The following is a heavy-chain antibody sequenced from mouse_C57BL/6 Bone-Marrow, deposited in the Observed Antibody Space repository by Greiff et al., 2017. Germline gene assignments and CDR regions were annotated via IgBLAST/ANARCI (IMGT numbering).Heavy chain of an antibody. CDR1: GFSLTSYG. CDR2: IWSGGST. D-gene: IGHD2-4*01. Sequence: VQLQQSGPGLVQPSQSLSITCTVSGFSLTSYGVHWVRQSPGTGLEWLGVIWSGGSTDYNAAFISRLSISKDNSKSQVFFKMNSLQADDTAIYYCASYYDYDGTFAYWGQGTLVTVSA. CDR3: ASYYDYDGTFAY. V-gene: IGHV2-2*01. J-gene: IGHJ3*01.